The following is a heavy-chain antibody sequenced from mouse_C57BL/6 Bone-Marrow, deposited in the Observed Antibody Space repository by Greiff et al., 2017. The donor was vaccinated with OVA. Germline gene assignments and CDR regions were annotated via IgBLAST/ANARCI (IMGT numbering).Heavy chain of an antibody. V-gene: IGHV5-6*01. CDR2: ISSGGSYT. J-gene: IGHJ2*01. CDR1: GFTFSSYG. Sequence: EVQLVESGGDLVKPGGSLKLSCAASGFTFSSYGMSWVRQTPDKRLEWVATISSGGSYTYYPDSVKGRFTISRENAKKTRNRQMSRRKGEETAREDWERYGSSPEEWGQG. D-gene: IGHD1-1*01. CDR3: ERYGSSPEE.